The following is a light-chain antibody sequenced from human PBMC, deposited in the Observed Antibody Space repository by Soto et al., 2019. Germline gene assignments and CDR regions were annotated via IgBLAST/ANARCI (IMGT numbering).Light chain of an antibody. V-gene: IGKV3-15*01. Sequence: EMVMTQSPATLSVSPGERATLSCRTSQSVSSNLAWYQQKPCQAPRLLLFGASTRSTGVPARFSGSGSGTEFTLTISSLQSEDLAVYYCQQYTDWPPFTFGPGTKVDIK. CDR2: GAS. CDR1: QSVSSN. J-gene: IGKJ3*01. CDR3: QQYTDWPPFT.